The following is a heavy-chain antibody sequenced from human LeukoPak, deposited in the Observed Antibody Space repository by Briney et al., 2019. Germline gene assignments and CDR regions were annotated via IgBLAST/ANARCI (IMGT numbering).Heavy chain of an antibody. CDR2: INPNSGGT. D-gene: IGHD6-19*01. V-gene: IGHV1-2*04. CDR3: AGGAGIAVAGTGIYDWFDP. CDR1: GYTFSDYY. Sequence: ASVKVSCKTAGYTFSDYYIHWVRQAPGQGLEWMGRINPNSGGTNYAQKFQGWVTMTRDTSISTAYMELSRLRSDDTAVYYCAGGAGIAVAGTGIYDWFDPWGQGTLVTVSS. J-gene: IGHJ5*02.